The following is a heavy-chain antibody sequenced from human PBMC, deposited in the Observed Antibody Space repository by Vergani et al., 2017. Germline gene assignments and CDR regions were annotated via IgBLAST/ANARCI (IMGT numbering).Heavy chain of an antibody. CDR1: GFTFDDYT. Sequence: EVQLVESGGGLVQPGGSLRLSCAASGFTFDDYTMHWVRQAPGKGLEWVSLISWDGGSTYYADSVKGRFTISRDNSKNSLYLQMNSLRAEDTAVYYCAKTRSSSWGPFGFDPWGQGTLVTVSS. V-gene: IGHV3-43*01. CDR3: AKTRSSSWGPFGFDP. CDR2: ISWDGGST. J-gene: IGHJ5*02. D-gene: IGHD6-13*01.